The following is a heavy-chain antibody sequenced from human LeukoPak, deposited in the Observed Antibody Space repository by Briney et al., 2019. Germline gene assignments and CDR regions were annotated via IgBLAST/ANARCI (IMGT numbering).Heavy chain of an antibody. CDR2: LYTGGRT. Sequence: GGSLRLSCAASGFTVSSNYMSWVRQAPGKGLEWVSVLYTGGRTYYADSVKGRFTISRDNSKNTLYLQMNSLRAEDTAVYYCARQADRAYGMDVWGQGTTVTVSS. J-gene: IGHJ6*02. CDR3: ARQADRAYGMDV. D-gene: IGHD3-22*01. V-gene: IGHV3-66*04. CDR1: GFTVSSNY.